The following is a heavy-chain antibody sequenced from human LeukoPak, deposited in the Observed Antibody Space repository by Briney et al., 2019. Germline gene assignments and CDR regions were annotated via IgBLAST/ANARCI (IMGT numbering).Heavy chain of an antibody. CDR3: AKDRGNGYNNFDY. V-gene: IGHV3-30*02. CDR2: IWYDGSNK. D-gene: IGHD5-24*01. Sequence: GGSLRLSCAASGFTFSSYGMHWVRQAPGKGLEWVAVIWYDGSNKNYADSVKGRFTISRDNSKNTLYLQMDGLSIEDTAVYYCAKDRGNGYNNFDYWGQGILVTVSS. J-gene: IGHJ4*02. CDR1: GFTFSSYG.